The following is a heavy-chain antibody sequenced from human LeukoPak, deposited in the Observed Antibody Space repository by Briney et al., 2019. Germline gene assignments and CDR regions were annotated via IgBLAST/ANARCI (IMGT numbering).Heavy chain of an antibody. CDR1: GGSISHVAYS. D-gene: IGHD2-21*02. CDR2: FHHTVGI. CDR3: VRGGGLPNCGGYCPPDT. J-gene: IGHJ3*02. V-gene: IGHV4-30-2*01. Sequence: PSETLSLTCTVSGGSISHVAYSWSWIRQPPGEGLEWIGLFHHTVGIDYKPSLKSRVTISGDRTQNQLSLTLTSVTAADTAVYYCVRGGGLPNCGGYCPPDTWGQGKMVIVSS.